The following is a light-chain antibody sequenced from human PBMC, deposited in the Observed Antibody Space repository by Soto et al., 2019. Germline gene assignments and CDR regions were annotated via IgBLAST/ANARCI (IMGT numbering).Light chain of an antibody. CDR2: EVS. CDR3: SSYTSSSTPV. J-gene: IGLJ3*02. V-gene: IGLV2-14*02. CDR1: SNDVGSYNL. Sequence: QSALTQPASVSGSPGQSITISCTGTSNDVGSYNLVSWYQQHPGKAPKVMIYEVSNRPSGVSNRFSGSKSGNTASLTISGLQAEDEADYYCSSYTSSSTPVFGGGTKLTVL.